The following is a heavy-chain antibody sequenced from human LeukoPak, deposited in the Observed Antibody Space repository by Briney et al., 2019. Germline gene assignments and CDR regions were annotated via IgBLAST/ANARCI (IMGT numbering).Heavy chain of an antibody. Sequence: ASVKVSCKASGYTFTDYYMHWVRQAPGQGLEWMGWINPNSGGTNYAQKFQGRVTMTSDTSISTAYMEVSRLRSDDTAVYYCARVRIGQQLDKYYYYAMDVWGQGTTVTVSS. CDR2: INPNSGGT. V-gene: IGHV1-2*02. CDR1: GYTFTDYY. CDR3: ARVRIGQQLDKYYYYAMDV. J-gene: IGHJ6*02. D-gene: IGHD6-13*01.